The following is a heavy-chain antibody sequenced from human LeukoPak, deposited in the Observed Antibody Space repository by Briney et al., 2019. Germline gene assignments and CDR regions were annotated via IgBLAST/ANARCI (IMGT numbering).Heavy chain of an antibody. V-gene: IGHV4-39*01. CDR1: GGSISNSSYY. J-gene: IGHJ4*02. CDR3: ARHWVVTPNY. D-gene: IGHD4-23*01. Sequence: SETLSLTCIVSGGSISNSSYYWGWIRQPPGKGLEWIGSIYYSGSAYYNPSLKSRVTLSVDTSKTQFSLKLTSVTAADTAVYYCARHWVVTPNYWGQGTLVTVSS. CDR2: IYYSGSA.